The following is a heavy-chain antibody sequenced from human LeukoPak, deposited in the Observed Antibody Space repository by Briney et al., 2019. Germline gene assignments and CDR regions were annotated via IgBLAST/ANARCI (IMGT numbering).Heavy chain of an antibody. D-gene: IGHD3-22*01. CDR2: INPSGGST. Sequence: ASVKVSCKASGYTFTSYYMHWVRQAPGQGLEWMGIINPSGGSTSYAQKFQGRVTMTSDTSTSTVYMELSSLRSEDTAVYYCARDQRVRYYDSSGYYTLVPWGQGTLVTVSS. CDR1: GYTFTSYY. V-gene: IGHV1-46*01. CDR3: ARDQRVRYYDSSGYYTLVP. J-gene: IGHJ5*02.